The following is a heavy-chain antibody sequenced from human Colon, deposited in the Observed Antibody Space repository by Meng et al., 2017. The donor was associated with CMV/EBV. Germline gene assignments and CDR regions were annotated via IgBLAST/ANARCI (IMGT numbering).Heavy chain of an antibody. CDR2: IFPTGSA. Sequence: PQEAGPVLVKPSDTLSLPCTVSGGYLNDFYWNWIRQPVGKGLEWIGRIFPTGSAYYNSSLNSRVTMSVDTSKHQFSLKLTSVTAADTAVYYCARDSDGSGTFSYWFDPWGQGTLVTVSS. D-gene: IGHD3-10*01. CDR3: ARDSDGSGTFSYWFDP. J-gene: IGHJ5*02. CDR1: GGYLNDFY. V-gene: IGHV4-4*07.